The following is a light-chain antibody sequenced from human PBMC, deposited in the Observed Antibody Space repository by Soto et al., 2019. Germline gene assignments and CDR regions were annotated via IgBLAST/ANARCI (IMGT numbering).Light chain of an antibody. V-gene: IGKV3-15*01. CDR3: QQYDNWPRT. Sequence: KVMTQSPATLSLSPGERATLSWRASQSVRSNLAWYQQKPGQPPRLLIYDASTRATGIPSRFSGSGSGTEFTLTISSLKSEDFAVYYCQQYDNWPRTFGQGTKVDIK. J-gene: IGKJ1*01. CDR1: QSVRSN. CDR2: DAS.